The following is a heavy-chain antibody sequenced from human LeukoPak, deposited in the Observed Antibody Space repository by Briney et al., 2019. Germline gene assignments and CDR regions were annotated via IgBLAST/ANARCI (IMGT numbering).Heavy chain of an antibody. D-gene: IGHD1-1*01. J-gene: IGHJ3*02. Sequence: GGSLRLSCAASGFTLEDYAMTWVRQAPGKGLEWVSGISAGGETTFYADSVRGRLTISRDNSKNTLYLQMNSLRADDTAVYYCAKSLLTTATGTGRAFDIWGQGTMVTVSS. CDR2: ISAGGETT. CDR1: GFTLEDYA. CDR3: AKSLLTTATGTGRAFDI. V-gene: IGHV3-23*01.